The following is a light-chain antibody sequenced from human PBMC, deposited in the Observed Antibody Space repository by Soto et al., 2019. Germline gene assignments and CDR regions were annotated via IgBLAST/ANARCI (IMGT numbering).Light chain of an antibody. CDR2: KAS. V-gene: IGKV1-5*03. CDR1: QSISSW. CDR3: KQYNTYWT. J-gene: IGKJ1*01. Sequence: DIQMTQSPSTLSASVGDRVTITCRASQSISSWLAWYQQKPGKAPKLLIYKASSLESGVPTRFSGSGSGTEFTLTISSLQPENFSSYYYKQYNTYWTFGQGTKVEIK.